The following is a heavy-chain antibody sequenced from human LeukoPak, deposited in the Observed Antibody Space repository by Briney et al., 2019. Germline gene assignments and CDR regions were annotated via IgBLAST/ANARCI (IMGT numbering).Heavy chain of an antibody. CDR1: GGTFSSYA. J-gene: IGHJ4*02. V-gene: IGHV1-69*04. Sequence: SVKVSCKASGGTFSSYAISWVRQAPGQGLEWMGRIIPILGIANYAQKFQGRVTIAADKSTSTAYMELSSLRSEDTAVYYCASLRASNPPTPTDYWGQGTLVTVSS. D-gene: IGHD3-10*01. CDR2: IIPILGIA. CDR3: ASLRASNPPTPTDY.